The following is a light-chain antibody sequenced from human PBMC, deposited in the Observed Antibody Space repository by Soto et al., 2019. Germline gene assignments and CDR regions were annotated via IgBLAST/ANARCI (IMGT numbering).Light chain of an antibody. J-gene: IGLJ1*01. CDR2: DVS. CDR1: SSDVGSYNY. V-gene: IGLV2-14*01. Sequence: QSVLTQPASVSGSPGQSITISCTGTSSDVGSYNYVSWYQQHPGKAPKVMIYDVSNRPSGVSYRFSGSKSDNTASLTISGLQAEDEADYYCSSYTTSSTYVFGTGTKVTVL. CDR3: SSYTTSSTYV.